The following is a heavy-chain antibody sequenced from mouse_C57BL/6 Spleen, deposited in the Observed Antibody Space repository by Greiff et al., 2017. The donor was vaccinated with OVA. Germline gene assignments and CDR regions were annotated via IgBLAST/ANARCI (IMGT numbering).Heavy chain of an antibody. CDR3: AATDGFSWFAY. Sequence: QVQLKQSGAELVRPGTSVKMSCKASGYTFTNYWIGWAKQRPGHGLEWIGDIYPGGGYTNYNEKFKGKATLTADKSSSTAYMQFSSLTSEDSAIYYCAATDGFSWFAYWGQGTLVTVSA. CDR2: IYPGGGYT. V-gene: IGHV1-63*01. J-gene: IGHJ3*01. D-gene: IGHD2-3*01. CDR1: GYTFTNYW.